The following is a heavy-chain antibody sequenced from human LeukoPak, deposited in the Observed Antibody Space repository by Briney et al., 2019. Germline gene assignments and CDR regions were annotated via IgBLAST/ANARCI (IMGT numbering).Heavy chain of an antibody. J-gene: IGHJ5*02. D-gene: IGHD3-10*01. CDR1: GFTFDDYA. Sequence: PGGSLRLSCAASGFTFDDYAMHWVRQAPGKGLEWVSLISGDGGSTYYADSVKGRFTISRDNGKNSLYLQMNSLRTEDTALYYCAKDHYYGSGSSVNWFDPWGQGTLVTVSS. V-gene: IGHV3-43*02. CDR3: AKDHYYGSGSSVNWFDP. CDR2: ISGDGGST.